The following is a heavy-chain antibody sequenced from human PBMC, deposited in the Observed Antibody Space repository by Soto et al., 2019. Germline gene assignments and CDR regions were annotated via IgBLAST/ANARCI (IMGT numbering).Heavy chain of an antibody. V-gene: IGHV3-23*01. J-gene: IGHJ4*02. Sequence: PGGSLRLSCAASGFTFSSYTMAWVRQAPGKGLEWVSTISGSGGTTLYADPVKGRFTISRDNSNNTLHLQMSSLRAEDTALYYCAKDLEEYSSSRTIDSWGQGTLVTVSS. CDR1: GFTFSSYT. CDR3: AKDLEEYSSSRTIDS. CDR2: ISGSGGTT. D-gene: IGHD6-6*01.